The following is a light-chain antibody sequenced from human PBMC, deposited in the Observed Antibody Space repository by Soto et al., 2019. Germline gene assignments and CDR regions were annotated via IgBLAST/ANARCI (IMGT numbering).Light chain of an antibody. CDR3: QQYYKTPLT. V-gene: IGKV4-1*01. CDR1: QSVLYSSNNQNY. CDR2: WAS. Sequence: DIVMTQSPDSLVVSLGERATINCKSSQSVLYSSNNQNYLAWYQQKPGQPPKLLFYWASTRESGVPDRFSGSGSGXDFTLTISSLQAEDVAVYXCQQYYKTPLTFGGGTKVEIK. J-gene: IGKJ4*01.